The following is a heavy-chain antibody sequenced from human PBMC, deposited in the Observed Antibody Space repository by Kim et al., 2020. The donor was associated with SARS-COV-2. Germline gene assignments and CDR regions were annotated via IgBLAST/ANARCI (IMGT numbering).Heavy chain of an antibody. J-gene: IGHJ5*02. V-gene: IGHV4-4*07. CDR2: IYTSGST. D-gene: IGHD3-3*01. CDR3: ARDGWGSSLGRGYGFDP. CDR1: GGSISSYY. Sequence: SETLSLTCTVSGGSISSYYWSWIRQPAGKGLEWIGRIYTSGSTNYNPSLKSRVTMSVETSKNQFSLKLSSVTATDTAVYYCARDGWGSSLGRGYGFDPWGQGTLGTVSS.